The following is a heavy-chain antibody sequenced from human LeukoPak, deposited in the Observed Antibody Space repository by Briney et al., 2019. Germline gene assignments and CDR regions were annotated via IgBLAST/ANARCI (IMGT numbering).Heavy chain of an antibody. D-gene: IGHD2-21*01. V-gene: IGHV3-15*07. CDR1: GFTLSNVW. CDR2: IKSKTDGGTT. J-gene: IGHJ4*02. Sequence: PGGSLRLSCAASGFTLSNVWMNWVRQAPGKGLEWVGRIKSKTDGGTTDYAAPVKGRFTNSRDESENMIYLEMNSLKIEDTAVYYCTTPRGIPNWGQGTLVTVSS. CDR3: TTPRGIPN.